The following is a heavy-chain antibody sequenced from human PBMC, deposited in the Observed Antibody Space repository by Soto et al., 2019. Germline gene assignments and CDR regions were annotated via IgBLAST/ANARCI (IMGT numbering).Heavy chain of an antibody. D-gene: IGHD4-4*01. J-gene: IGHJ4*02. CDR1: GFTFSNYW. Sequence: SLRLSCAASGFTFSNYWIHWVRQAPGKGLVWVSRINSDGSSTSYADPVKGRFTISRDNAKNTLFLQMNSLRAEDTAVYYCARGFYSNYLYLDHWGQGTLVTVSS. V-gene: IGHV3-74*01. CDR3: ARGFYSNYLYLDH. CDR2: INSDGSST.